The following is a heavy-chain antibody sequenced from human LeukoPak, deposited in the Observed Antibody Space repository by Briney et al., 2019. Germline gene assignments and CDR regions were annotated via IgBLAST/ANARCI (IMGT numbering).Heavy chain of an antibody. CDR3: AVMGCSSTSCSYYYYYMDV. CDR1: GGSFSCYY. V-gene: IGHV4-34*01. Sequence: PSETLSLTCAVYGGSFSCYYWSWIRQPPGKGLEWIGEINHSGSTNYNPSLKSRVTISVDTSKNQFSLKLSSVTAADTAVYYCAVMGCSSTSCSYYYYYMDVSGKGTTVTVSS. D-gene: IGHD2-2*01. J-gene: IGHJ6*03. CDR2: INHSGST.